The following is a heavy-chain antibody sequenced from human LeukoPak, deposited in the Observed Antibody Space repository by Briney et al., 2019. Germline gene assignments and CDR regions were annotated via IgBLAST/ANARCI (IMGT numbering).Heavy chain of an antibody. CDR3: ARELGPETSCEDY. V-gene: IGHV3-23*01. D-gene: IGHD2-2*01. J-gene: IGHJ4*02. CDR1: GFTFSNNA. CDR2: MSGSTSNT. Sequence: GGSLRLSCAASGFTFSNNAMNWVRQAPAKGLEWVSAMSGSTSNTHYADSVKGRFTISRDNSKNTLYLQMNSLGAEDTAVYYCARELGPETSCEDYWGQGTLVTVTS.